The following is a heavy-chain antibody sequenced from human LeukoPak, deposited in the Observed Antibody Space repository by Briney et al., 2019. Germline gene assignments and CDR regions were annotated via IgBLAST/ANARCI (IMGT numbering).Heavy chain of an antibody. Sequence: ASVKVSCKASGYTFTSYYMHWVRQAPGQGLEWMGIINPSGGSTSYAQKFQGRVTMTRDTSTSTVYMELSSLRSEDTAVYYCARDGDYVWGSYRYSDYWGQGTLVTVSS. CDR1: GYTFTSYY. J-gene: IGHJ4*02. V-gene: IGHV1-46*01. D-gene: IGHD3-16*02. CDR3: ARDGDYVWGSYRYSDY. CDR2: INPSGGST.